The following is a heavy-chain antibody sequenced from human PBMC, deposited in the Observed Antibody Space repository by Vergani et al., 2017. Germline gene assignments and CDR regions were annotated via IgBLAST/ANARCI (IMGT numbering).Heavy chain of an antibody. Sequence: QVQLVESGGGLVKPGGSLRLSCAASGFTFSDYYMSWIRQAPGQGLEWVSYISSSGSTIYYADSVKGRFTISRDNAKNSLYLQLNSLRAEDTDVYYCASNPGYYDFWSGYYPNWFDPWGQGTLVTVSS. J-gene: IGHJ5*02. CDR1: GFTFSDYY. CDR3: ASNPGYYDFWSGYYPNWFDP. CDR2: ISSSGSTI. D-gene: IGHD3-3*01. V-gene: IGHV3-11*01.